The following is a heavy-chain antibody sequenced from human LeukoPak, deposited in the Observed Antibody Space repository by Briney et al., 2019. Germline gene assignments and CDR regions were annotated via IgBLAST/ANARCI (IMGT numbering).Heavy chain of an antibody. V-gene: IGHV4-39*07. CDR2: IYYSGST. CDR1: GGSIGSSSYY. CDR3: AKPSNYYGSATDAFDF. Sequence: SETLSLTCTVSGGSIGSSSYYWGWIRQPPGKGLEWIGSIYYSGSTYYNPSLKSRVTISVDTSKNHFSLKLNSVTAADTAVYYCAKPSNYYGSATDAFDFWGQGTMVTVSS. D-gene: IGHD3-10*01. J-gene: IGHJ3*01.